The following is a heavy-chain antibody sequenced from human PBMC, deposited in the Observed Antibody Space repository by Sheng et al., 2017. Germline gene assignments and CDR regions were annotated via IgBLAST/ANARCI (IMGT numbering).Heavy chain of an antibody. CDR2: IYYSGST. Sequence: QLQLQESGPGLVKPSETLSLTCTVSGGSISSSSYYWGWIRQPPGKGLEWIGSIYYSGSTYYNPSLKSRVTISVDTSKNQFSLKLSSVTAADTAVYYCARDQSSFDWLLSLYYFDLLGPGNPGHRLL. J-gene: IGHJ4*02. CDR3: ARDQSSFDWLLSLYYFDL. V-gene: IGHV4-39*07. D-gene: IGHD3-9*01. CDR1: GGSISSSSYY.